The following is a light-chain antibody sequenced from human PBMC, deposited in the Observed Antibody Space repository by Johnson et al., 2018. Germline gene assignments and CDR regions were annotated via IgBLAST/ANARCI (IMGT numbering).Light chain of an antibody. J-gene: IGLJ1*01. CDR2: ENN. CDR3: GTWDSSLSAGKV. CDR1: SSNIGNNY. Sequence: QSVLTQPPSVSAAPGQKVTISCSGSSSNIGNNYVSWYQQLPGTAPKLLIYENNKRPSGIPDRFSGSKSGTSATLGSTGLQTGDEADYYCGTWDSSLSAGKVFGTVTKVTVL. V-gene: IGLV1-51*02.